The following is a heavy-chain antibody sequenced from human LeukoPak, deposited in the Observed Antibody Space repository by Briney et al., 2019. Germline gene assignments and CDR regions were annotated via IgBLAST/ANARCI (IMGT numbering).Heavy chain of an antibody. J-gene: IGHJ4*02. D-gene: IGHD1-26*01. CDR2: INPSGGST. CDR1: GYTFTSYY. CDR3: ARDVGTTTLCPDY. Sequence: GASVKVSCKASGYTFTSYYMHWVRQAPGQGLEWMGIINPSGGSTSYAQKFQGRVTMTTDTPTSTAYMELRSLRSDDTAVYYCARDVGTTTLCPDYWGQGTLVMVSS. V-gene: IGHV1-46*01.